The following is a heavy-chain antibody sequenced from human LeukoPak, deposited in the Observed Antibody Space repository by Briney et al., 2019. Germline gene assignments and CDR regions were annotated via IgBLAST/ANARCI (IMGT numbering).Heavy chain of an antibody. V-gene: IGHV4-34*01. CDR2: INHSGST. J-gene: IGHJ4*02. CDR1: GGSFSGYY. CDR3: ARGRGYSGYDSYYFDY. D-gene: IGHD5-12*01. Sequence: PSETLSLTCAVYGGSFSGYYWSWIRQPPGKGLEWIGEINHSGSTNCNPSLKSRVTISVDTSKNQFSLKLSSVTAADTAVYYCARGRGYSGYDSYYFDYWGQGTLVTVSS.